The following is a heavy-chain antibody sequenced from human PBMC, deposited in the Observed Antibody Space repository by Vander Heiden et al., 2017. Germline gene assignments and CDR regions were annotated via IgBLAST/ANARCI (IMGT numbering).Heavy chain of an antibody. Sequence: QVQLQESGPGLVKPSETLSLTCTVSGGASSSYFWSGIRQPPGKGLEWIGDIYYSGSTNYNPSLKSRVTISLDTSKNQFSLRLSSVTAADTAVYYCARAGGYGSGSEHWGQGTLVTVSS. D-gene: IGHD3-10*01. CDR2: IYYSGST. CDR1: GGASSSYF. V-gene: IGHV4-59*01. J-gene: IGHJ4*02. CDR3: ARAGGYGSGSEH.